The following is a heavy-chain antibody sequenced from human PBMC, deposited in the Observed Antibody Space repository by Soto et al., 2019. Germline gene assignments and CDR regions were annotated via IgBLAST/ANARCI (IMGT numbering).Heavy chain of an antibody. Sequence: QVQLQESGPGLVKPSETLSLTCTVSGGSISSYYWSWIRQPPGKGLEWIGYIYYSGSTTYNPSLKXRVTISVDTSKPQFSLKLSSVTAADTAVYYYASRYGGTLDSWGQGTLVTVSS. CDR1: GGSISSYY. CDR3: ASRYGGTLDS. CDR2: IYYSGST. J-gene: IGHJ4*02. D-gene: IGHD4-17*01. V-gene: IGHV4-59*08.